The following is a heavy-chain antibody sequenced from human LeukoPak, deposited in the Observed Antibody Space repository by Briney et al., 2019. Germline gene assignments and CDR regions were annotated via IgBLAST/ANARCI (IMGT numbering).Heavy chain of an antibody. J-gene: IGHJ5*01. V-gene: IGHV4-38-2*01. CDR2: MYHSGST. D-gene: IGHD2-2*01. CDR1: GDSIISGYY. Sequence: SETLSLTCGVSGDSIISGYYWGWIRQPPGKGLEWIGNMYHSGSTDYNPSLKSRVTISIDTSKNQFSLNLRSVTAADTAVYYCSRHKSYCTTSTCYYIDSWGQGTLVTVSS. CDR3: SRHKSYCTTSTCYYIDS.